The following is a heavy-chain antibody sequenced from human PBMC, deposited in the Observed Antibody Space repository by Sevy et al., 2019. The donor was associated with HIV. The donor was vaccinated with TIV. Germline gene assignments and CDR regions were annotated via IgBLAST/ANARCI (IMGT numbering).Heavy chain of an antibody. CDR1: GFTFSNYG. Sequence: GGSLRLSCVGSGFTFSNYGMTWVRQAPGKGLEWVSSISVTSARTYCADSVRGRFTVSRDNSENTLYLQRNSLRAEDTAVYYCAKDPNDYCHSFDIWGQGTLVTVSS. D-gene: IGHD1-1*01. J-gene: IGHJ3*02. V-gene: IGHV3-23*01. CDR2: ISVTSART. CDR3: AKDPNDYCHSFDI.